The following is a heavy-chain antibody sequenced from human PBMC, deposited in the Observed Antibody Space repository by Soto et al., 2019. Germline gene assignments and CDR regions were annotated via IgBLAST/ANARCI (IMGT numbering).Heavy chain of an antibody. D-gene: IGHD3-3*01. CDR2: VYHTGRT. CDR1: GGSFKSGSYS. Sequence: QVQLQESGPGLVKPSETLSLTCTVSGGSFKSGSYSWSWIRQPPGKGLEWIGYVYHTGRTSYNPSLKSRVSISMDTSKNQFALNLDSVTAAGKDVYFCARDFAYFDSWGKGTLVPVSS. CDR3: ARDFAYFDS. J-gene: IGHJ4*02. V-gene: IGHV4-61*01.